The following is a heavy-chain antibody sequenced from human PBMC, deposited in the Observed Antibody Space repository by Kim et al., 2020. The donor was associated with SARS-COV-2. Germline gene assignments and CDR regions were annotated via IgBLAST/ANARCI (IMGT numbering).Heavy chain of an antibody. J-gene: IGHJ3*02. CDR2: IYYSGST. CDR1: GGSISSGGYY. D-gene: IGHD3-22*01. CDR3: ERARITMIVVDAFDI. V-gene: IGHV4-31*03. Sequence: QSLTCTVSGGSISSGGYYWSWIRQHPGQGLEWIAYIYYSGSTYYNPYLKSRVTISVDTSKNKFSLKLSSVTAADTAAYYCERARITMIVVDAFDIWGQGTMVTVAS.